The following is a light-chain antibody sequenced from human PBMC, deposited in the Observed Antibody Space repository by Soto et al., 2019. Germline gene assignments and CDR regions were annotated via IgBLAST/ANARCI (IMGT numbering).Light chain of an antibody. Sequence: EIVLTQSPAILSMSPGERATLSCRASQSVSSYFACYQQKPGQAPRLLIYDASNRATGVPARFSGSGSGTDFTRTISSLEPEDFAVYYCQQRRYWPVTFGQGTKVEIK. J-gene: IGKJ1*01. CDR1: QSVSSY. CDR3: QQRRYWPVT. V-gene: IGKV3-11*01. CDR2: DAS.